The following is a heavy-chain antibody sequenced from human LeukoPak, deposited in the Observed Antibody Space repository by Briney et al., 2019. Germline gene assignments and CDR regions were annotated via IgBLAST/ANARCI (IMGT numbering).Heavy chain of an antibody. D-gene: IGHD3-10*01. CDR1: GDTLSRFS. V-gene: IGHV1-69*08. J-gene: IGHJ4*02. Sequence: GASVKVSCKASGDTLSRFSVDWVRQAPGQGLEWMGRIIPVLGSPHYVQSVQGRVTINADKSTSTAYMELSSLRSEDTAVYYCAVSSGSYYNNYYDYWGQGTLVTVSS. CDR2: IIPVLGSP. CDR3: AVSSGSYYNNYYDY.